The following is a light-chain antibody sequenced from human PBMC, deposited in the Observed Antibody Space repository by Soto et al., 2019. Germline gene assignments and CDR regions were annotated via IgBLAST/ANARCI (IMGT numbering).Light chain of an antibody. J-gene: IGKJ4*01. CDR3: QQVKTYPLT. CDR1: QDISSH. V-gene: IGKV1-9*01. CDR2: AAS. Sequence: DIQLPQSPSFLSASVGDRVTITCRASQDISSHLAWYQQKPGKAPKLLIYAASTLQSGVPSGFGGSGSGTVFTLTITSLQPEDFATYYCQQVKTYPLTFGGGTKVEIK.